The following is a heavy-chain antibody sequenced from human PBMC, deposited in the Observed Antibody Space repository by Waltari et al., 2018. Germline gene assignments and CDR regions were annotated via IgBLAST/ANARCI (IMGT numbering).Heavy chain of an antibody. CDR1: GGSISSHY. CDR3: AREGPDYDYIWGSYRHYGMDV. J-gene: IGHJ6*02. D-gene: IGHD3-16*02. Sequence: QVQLQESGPGLVKPSETLSLTCTVSGGSISSHYWSWIRQPPGKGLEWIGYIYYSGSTNSNPALKSRVTISVDTSKNQFSLKLSSVTAADTAVYYCAREGPDYDYIWGSYRHYGMDVWGQGTTVTVSS. CDR2: IYYSGST. V-gene: IGHV4-59*11.